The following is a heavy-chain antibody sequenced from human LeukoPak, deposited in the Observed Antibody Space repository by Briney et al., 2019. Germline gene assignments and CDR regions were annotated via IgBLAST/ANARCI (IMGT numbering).Heavy chain of an antibody. Sequence: ESGPTLVNPTQTLTLTCTFSGFSLSTSGVGVGWIRQPPGKGLEWIGTLYYSGTTYYNPSLESRVTISEDTSKNQFSLTLRSVTAADTAVYYCARQISDYYYYYIDVWGKGTTVTVSS. J-gene: IGHJ6*03. CDR2: LYYSGTT. V-gene: IGHV4-39*01. CDR3: ARQISDYYYYYIDV. D-gene: IGHD3-3*01. CDR1: GFSLSTSGVG.